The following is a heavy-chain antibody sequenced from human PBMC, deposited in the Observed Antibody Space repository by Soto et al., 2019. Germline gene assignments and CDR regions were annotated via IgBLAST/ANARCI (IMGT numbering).Heavy chain of an antibody. Sequence: GGSLRLSCAASGFTSSSYGMHWVRQAPGKGLEWVAVISYDGSNKYYADSVKGRFTISRDNSKNTLYLQMNSLRAEDTAVYYCAKDRRDFWSGLNLNWGQGTLVTVSS. V-gene: IGHV3-30*18. CDR2: ISYDGSNK. D-gene: IGHD3-3*01. CDR1: GFTSSSYG. CDR3: AKDRRDFWSGLNLN. J-gene: IGHJ4*02.